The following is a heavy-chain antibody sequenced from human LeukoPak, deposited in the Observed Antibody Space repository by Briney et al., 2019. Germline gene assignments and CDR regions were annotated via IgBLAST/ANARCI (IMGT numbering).Heavy chain of an antibody. CDR1: GFTFDDYA. J-gene: IGHJ5*02. D-gene: IGHD2-15*01. V-gene: IGHV3-43*02. CDR2: ISGDGGST. Sequence: GGSLRLSCAASGFTFDDYAMHWVRQAPGKGLEWVSLISGDGGSTYYADSVKGRFAISRDNSKNSLYLQMNSLRTEDTALYYCAKDIPDCSGGSCYFGGGFDPWGQGTLVTVSS. CDR3: AKDIPDCSGGSCYFGGGFDP.